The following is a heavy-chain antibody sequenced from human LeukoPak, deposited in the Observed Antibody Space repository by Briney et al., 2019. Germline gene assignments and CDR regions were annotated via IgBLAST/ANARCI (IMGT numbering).Heavy chain of an antibody. V-gene: IGHV3-66*01. CDR1: GFTVSNNY. J-gene: IGHJ6*04. CDR3: AELGITMIGGV. CDR2: IYIGGST. Sequence: PGGSLRLSCAASGFTVSNNYMTWVRQAPGKGLEWVSVIYIGGSTYYADSVKGRFTISRDISKNTLYLQMNSLRAEDTAVYYCAELGITMIGGVWGKGTTVTISS. D-gene: IGHD3-10*02.